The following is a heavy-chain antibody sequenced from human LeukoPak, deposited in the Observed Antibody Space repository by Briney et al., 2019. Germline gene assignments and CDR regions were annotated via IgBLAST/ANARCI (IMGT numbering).Heavy chain of an antibody. D-gene: IGHD6-6*01. J-gene: IGHJ5*02. CDR1: GYTFTGYY. Sequence: GASVKVSCKASGYTFTGYYMHWVRQAPGQGLEWMGWINPNSGGTNYAQKFQGRVTMTRGTSITTAYMELRRLRSDDTAVYYCARNEYSSSSDWFDPWGQGTLVTVSS. CDR2: INPNSGGT. V-gene: IGHV1-2*02. CDR3: ARNEYSSSSDWFDP.